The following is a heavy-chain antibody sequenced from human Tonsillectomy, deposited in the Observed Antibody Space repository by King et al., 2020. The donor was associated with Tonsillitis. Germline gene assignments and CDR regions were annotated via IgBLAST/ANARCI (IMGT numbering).Heavy chain of an antibody. CDR1: GFTFSSYG. J-gene: IGHJ4*02. V-gene: IGHV3-30*18. Sequence: VQLVESGGGVVQPGRSLRLSCAASGFTFSSYGMHGVRQAPGKGLEGVAVISYDGSNKYYADSVKGRFTISRDNSKNTLYLQMNSLRAEDTAVYYCAKDKYYYDSSGPNYFAYWGQGTLVTVSS. CDR2: ISYDGSNK. CDR3: AKDKYYYDSSGPNYFAY. D-gene: IGHD3-22*01.